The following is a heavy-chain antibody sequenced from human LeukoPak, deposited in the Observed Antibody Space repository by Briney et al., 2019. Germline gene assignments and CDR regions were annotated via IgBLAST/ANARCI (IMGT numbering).Heavy chain of an antibody. CDR1: GGAFSSYG. CDR2: GIPFFGTA. V-gene: IGHV1-69*05. Sequence: ASVKVSCKASGGAFSSYGFIWVRQAPGQGLEWMGGGIPFFGTAKYAQRFQGRVTITTDESTSTAYMELSSLRSEDTAIYYCAREVRDFDHFMDVWGKGTTVTVSS. D-gene: IGHD3-9*01. J-gene: IGHJ6*03. CDR3: AREVRDFDHFMDV.